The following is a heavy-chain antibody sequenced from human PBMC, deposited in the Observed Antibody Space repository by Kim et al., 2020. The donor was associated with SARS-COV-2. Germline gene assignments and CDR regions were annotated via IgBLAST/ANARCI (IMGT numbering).Heavy chain of an antibody. D-gene: IGHD1-26*01. V-gene: IGHV3-23*03. J-gene: IGHJ3*02. CDR3: AKPIVGAPTDAFDI. Sequence: ADSVKGRFTISRDNSKNTLYLQMNSLRAEDTAVYYCAKPIVGAPTDAFDIWGQGTMVTVSS.